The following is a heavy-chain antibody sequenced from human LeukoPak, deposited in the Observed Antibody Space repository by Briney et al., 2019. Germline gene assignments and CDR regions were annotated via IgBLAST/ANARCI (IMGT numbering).Heavy chain of an antibody. V-gene: IGHV3-9*01. CDR2: ISWNSGSI. Sequence: GGSLRLSCAASGFTFDDYAMHWVRQAPGKGLEWVSGISWNSGSIGYADSVKGRFTISRDNAKNSLYLQMSSLRAEDTALYYCAKGMVYYYYGMDVWGQGTTVTVSS. CDR3: AKGMVYYYYGMDV. J-gene: IGHJ6*02. D-gene: IGHD3-10*01. CDR1: GFTFDDYA.